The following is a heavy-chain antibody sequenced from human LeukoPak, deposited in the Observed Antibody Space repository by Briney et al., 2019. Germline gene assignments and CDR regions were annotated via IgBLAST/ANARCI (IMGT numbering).Heavy chain of an antibody. V-gene: IGHV3-23*01. CDR1: GFTFNNYV. J-gene: IGHJ4*02. CDR2: MSSTGGST. Sequence: GGSLRLSCAASGFTFNNYVMNSVRQAPGKGLEWVSVMSSTGGSTYYAGSVKGRFTISRDNSKNTLYLQMNSLRAEDTAVYYCARDRAAPLDYWGQGTLVTVSS. D-gene: IGHD6-13*01. CDR3: ARDRAAPLDY.